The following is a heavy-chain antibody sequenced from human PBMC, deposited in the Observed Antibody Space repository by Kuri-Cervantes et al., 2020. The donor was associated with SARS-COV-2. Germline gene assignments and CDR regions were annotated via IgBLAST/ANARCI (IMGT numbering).Heavy chain of an antibody. J-gene: IGHJ3*02. Sequence: GGSLRLPCAASGFSFSMYWMSWVRQAPGKGLEWVANIKKDGSEKYYVDSVKGRFTISRDNAKNSLYLQMNSLRAEDTAVYYCAREQWLELDAFDIWGPGTMVTVSS. D-gene: IGHD6-19*01. CDR1: GFSFSMYW. CDR3: AREQWLELDAFDI. CDR2: IKKDGSEK. V-gene: IGHV3-7*01.